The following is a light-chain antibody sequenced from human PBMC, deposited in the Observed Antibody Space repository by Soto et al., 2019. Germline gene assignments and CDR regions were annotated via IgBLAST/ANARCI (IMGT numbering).Light chain of an antibody. CDR2: RAT. CDR3: LLAYGGAYF. Sequence: QAVVTQEPSLTVSPGGTVTLTCASTTGPVTGDYYPNWFQQKPGQAPRTLIYRATNRYSWTPARFSGALLGGKAALTLSAVQPEDEADYYCLLAYGGAYFFGSGTKVTVL. J-gene: IGLJ1*01. V-gene: IGLV7-43*01. CDR1: TGPVTGDYY.